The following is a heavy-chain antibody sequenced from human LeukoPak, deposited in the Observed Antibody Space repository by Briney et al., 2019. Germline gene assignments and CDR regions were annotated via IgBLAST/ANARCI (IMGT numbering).Heavy chain of an antibody. J-gene: IGHJ4*02. CDR2: IPYDGSNK. V-gene: IGHV3-30*04. D-gene: IGHD4-23*01. CDR3: ASEDYGGNPRGFDY. CDR1: GFTFSSYA. Sequence: PGRSLRLSCAASGFTFSSYAMHWVRQAPGKGLEWVAVIPYDGSNKYYADSVKGRFTISRDNSKNTLYLQMNSLRAEDTAVYYCASEDYGGNPRGFDYWGQGTLVTVSS.